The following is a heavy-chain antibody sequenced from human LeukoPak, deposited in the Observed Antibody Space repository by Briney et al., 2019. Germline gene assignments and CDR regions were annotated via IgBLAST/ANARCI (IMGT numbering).Heavy chain of an antibody. Sequence: PGGSLRLSCAASGFMVSSNYMSWVRQAPGKGLEWVSVIYSGGSTYYADSVKGRFTISRDNSKNTLYLQMNSLRAEETAMYYCARGKDDAFDIWGQRTMVTVSS. CDR1: GFMVSSNY. J-gene: IGHJ3*02. CDR2: IYSGGST. CDR3: ARGKDDAFDI. V-gene: IGHV3-53*01.